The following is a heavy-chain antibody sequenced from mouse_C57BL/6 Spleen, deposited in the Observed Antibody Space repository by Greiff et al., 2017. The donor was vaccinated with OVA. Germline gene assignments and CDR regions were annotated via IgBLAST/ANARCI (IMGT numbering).Heavy chain of an antibody. CDR2: IYPGNSDT. J-gene: IGHJ4*01. V-gene: IGHV1-5*01. Sequence: VQLQQSGTVLARPGASVKMSCKTSGYTFTSYWTHWVKQRPGQGLEWIGAIYPGNSDTSYNQKFKGKAKLTAVTSASTAYMELSSLTNEDSAVYYCTRYYGSSYDSYYAMDYWGQGTSVTVSS. CDR1: GYTFTSYW. CDR3: TRYYGSSYDSYYAMDY. D-gene: IGHD1-1*01.